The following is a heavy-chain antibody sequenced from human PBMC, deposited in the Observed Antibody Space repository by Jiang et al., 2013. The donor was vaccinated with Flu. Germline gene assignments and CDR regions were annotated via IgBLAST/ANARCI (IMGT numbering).Heavy chain of an antibody. V-gene: IGHV4-59*01. CDR3: AKAPATIPNNWFDP. J-gene: IGHJ5*02. CDR2: IYYSGST. D-gene: IGHD5-24*01. CDR1: GGSISTYY. Sequence: GPGLVKPSETLSLTCTVSGGSISTYYWSWIRQPPGKGLEWIGYIYYSGSTNYNPSLNSRVTISLDTSKNQFSLKLSSVTAADTAVYYCAKAPATIPNNWFDPWGQGTLVTVSS.